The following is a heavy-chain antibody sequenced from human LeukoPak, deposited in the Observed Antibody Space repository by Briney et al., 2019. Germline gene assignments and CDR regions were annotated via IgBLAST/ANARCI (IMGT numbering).Heavy chain of an antibody. J-gene: IGHJ4*02. CDR2: IYYSGST. D-gene: IGHD2-21*02. CDR1: GGSITSNSYY. V-gene: IGHV4-39*01. Sequence: SETLSLTCTVSGGSITSNSYYWGWIRQPPGKGLEWIGSIYYSGSTYYNPSLKSRVTISVDTSKNQFSLKLSSVTAADTAVYYCARMRTRVVTLFDYWGQGTLVTVSS. CDR3: ARMRTRVVTLFDY.